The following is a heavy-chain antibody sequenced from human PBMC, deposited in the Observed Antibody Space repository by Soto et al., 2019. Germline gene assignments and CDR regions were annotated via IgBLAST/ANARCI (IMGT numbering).Heavy chain of an antibody. V-gene: IGHV3-30*18. CDR1: GFTFSSYG. CDR2: ISYDGSNK. J-gene: IGHJ4*02. D-gene: IGHD2-15*01. Sequence: QVQLVESGGGVVQPGRSLRLSCAASGFTFSSYGMHWVRQAPGKGLEWVAVISYDGSNKYYADSVKGRFTISRDNSKNTLYLQMNSLRAEDTAVYYCAKDLIARVVVAPYDYWGQGTLVTVSS. CDR3: AKDLIARVVVAPYDY.